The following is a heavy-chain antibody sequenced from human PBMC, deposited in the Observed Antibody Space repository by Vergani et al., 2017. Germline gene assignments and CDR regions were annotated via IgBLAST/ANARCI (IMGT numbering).Heavy chain of an antibody. CDR1: GFTFSACP. J-gene: IGHJ6*03. Sequence: DVHLAESGGGFFQPGGSLRLSCSASGFTFSACPMTWVRQAPGKGLEWVSAISARYPSTYYADSVKGRFTISRDNSQNTVNLQMNSLRVDDTAVYYCAKDLGGCNSISCSYYMDVWGKGTTVTV. CDR2: ISARYPST. V-gene: IGHV3-23*04. D-gene: IGHD2/OR15-2a*01. CDR3: AKDLGGCNSISCSYYMDV.